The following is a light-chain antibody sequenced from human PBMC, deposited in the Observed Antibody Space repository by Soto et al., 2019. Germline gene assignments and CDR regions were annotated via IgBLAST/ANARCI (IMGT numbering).Light chain of an antibody. CDR3: QKYHNWPPIT. V-gene: IGKV3-20*01. Sequence: EIVLTQSPGTLSLSPGERATLSCRASQSVSSSYLAWYQQKPGQAPRLLIYGASNRATGIPDRFSGSGSGTEFTLTISKLQSEDFAVYFCQKYHNWPPITVGQGTRVDIK. CDR2: GAS. J-gene: IGKJ5*01. CDR1: QSVSSSY.